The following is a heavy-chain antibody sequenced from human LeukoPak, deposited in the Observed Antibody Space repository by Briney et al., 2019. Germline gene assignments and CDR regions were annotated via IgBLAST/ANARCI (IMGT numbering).Heavy chain of an antibody. CDR3: AKDETIQDYYGFFGQSFGGYYFDY. CDR2: ISYDGSNK. CDR1: GFTFSSYG. D-gene: IGHD3-10*01. Sequence: GGSLRLSCAASGFTFSSYGMHWVRQAPGKGLEWVAVISYDGSNKYYADSVKGRFTISRDNSKNTLYLQMNSLRAEDTAVYYCAKDETIQDYYGFFGQSFGGYYFDYWGQGTLVTVSS. V-gene: IGHV3-30*18. J-gene: IGHJ4*02.